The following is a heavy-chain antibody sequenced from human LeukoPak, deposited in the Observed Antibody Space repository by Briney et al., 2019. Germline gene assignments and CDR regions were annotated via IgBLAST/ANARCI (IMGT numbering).Heavy chain of an antibody. CDR2: IRQDGSVK. J-gene: IGHJ4*02. V-gene: IGHV3-7*01. Sequence: PGGSLRLSRAASGFTFSTYWMSWVRQTPGKGLEWVANIRQDGSVKYYVDSVKGRFTISRDNAKNSLYLQMSSLRAEDTAIYYCARERPNDYWGQGTLVTVSS. CDR3: ARERPNDY. CDR1: GFTFSTYW. D-gene: IGHD6-6*01.